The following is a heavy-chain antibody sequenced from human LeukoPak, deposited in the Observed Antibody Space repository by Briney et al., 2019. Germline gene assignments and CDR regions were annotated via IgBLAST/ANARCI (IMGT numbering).Heavy chain of an antibody. J-gene: IGHJ3*02. CDR1: GYTFTSYY. V-gene: IGHV1-46*01. CDR3: ARAGHYSSGMKHDVFDI. Sequence: ASVKVSCKASGYTFTSYYMHWVRQAPGQGLEWMGIINPSGGSTSYAQKFQGRVTMTRDTSTSTVYMELSSLRSEDTAVYYCARAGHYSSGMKHDVFDIWGQGTMVTVSS. D-gene: IGHD3-22*01. CDR2: INPSGGST.